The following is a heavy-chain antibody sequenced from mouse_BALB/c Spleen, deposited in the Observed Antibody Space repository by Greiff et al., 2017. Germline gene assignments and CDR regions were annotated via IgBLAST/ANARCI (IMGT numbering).Heavy chain of an antibody. D-gene: IGHD1-1*01. J-gene: IGHJ1*01. CDR2: ISDGGSYT. V-gene: IGHV5-4*02. CDR1: GFTFSDYY. Sequence: EVQLVESGGGLVKPGGSLKLSCAASGFTFSDYYMYWVRQTPEKRLEWVATISDGGSYTYYPDSVKGRFTISRDNAKNNLYLQMSSLKSEDTAMYYCARGVYGSSYWYFDVWGAGTTVTVSS. CDR3: ARGVYGSSYWYFDV.